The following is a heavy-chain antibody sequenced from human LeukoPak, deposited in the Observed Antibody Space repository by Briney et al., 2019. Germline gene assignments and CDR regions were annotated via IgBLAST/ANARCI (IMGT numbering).Heavy chain of an antibody. D-gene: IGHD3-22*01. Sequence: GGFLRLSCAASGFTVSNNYMSWVRQAPGKGLEWVSLIYSGGSTYYADSVKGRFTISRDNSKNILFLQMTSLRAEDTAVYFCAVYSSLDYWGQGTLVTVSS. CDR2: IYSGGST. CDR1: GFTVSNNY. V-gene: IGHV3-53*01. CDR3: AVYSSLDY. J-gene: IGHJ4*02.